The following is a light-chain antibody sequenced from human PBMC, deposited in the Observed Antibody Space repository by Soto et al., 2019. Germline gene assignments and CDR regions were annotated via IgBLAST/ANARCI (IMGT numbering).Light chain of an antibody. CDR3: QKYNSVPFT. J-gene: IGKJ3*01. CDR2: GAS. CDR1: QGIGDY. Sequence: DIQMTQSPSSLSASVGDRVTITCRASQGIGDYLAWYQQRPGRVPRLLILGASTLQSGVPSRFSGSGSGTDFTLTISSLQPEDVATYYCQKYNSVPFTFGPGTKVNIK. V-gene: IGKV1-27*01.